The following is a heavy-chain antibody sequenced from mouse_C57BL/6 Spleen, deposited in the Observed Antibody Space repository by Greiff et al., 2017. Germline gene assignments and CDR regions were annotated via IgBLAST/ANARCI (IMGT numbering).Heavy chain of an antibody. Sequence: VQLQQSGPELVKPGASVKMSCKASGYTFTDYNMHWVKQSHGKSLEWIGYINPNNGGTSYNQKFKGKATLTVNKSSSTAYMELRSLTSEDSAVYYCARWEANWSPWFAYWGQGTLVTVSA. D-gene: IGHD4-1*01. J-gene: IGHJ3*01. CDR2: INPNNGGT. CDR3: ARWEANWSPWFAY. V-gene: IGHV1-22*01. CDR1: GYTFTDYN.